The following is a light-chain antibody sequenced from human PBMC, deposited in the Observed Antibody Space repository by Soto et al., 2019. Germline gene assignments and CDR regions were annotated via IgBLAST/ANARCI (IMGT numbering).Light chain of an antibody. J-gene: IGKJ1*01. CDR1: QSVSSSF. Sequence: EIVLTQSPGTLSLSPGEGVTLSCRASQSVSSSFLAWYQQKPGQAPRLLIYGASSRATDIPDRFSGSGSGTDFTLTISSLEPEDFAVYYCQQYNNWPWTFGQGTKVDIK. V-gene: IGKV3-20*01. CDR2: GAS. CDR3: QQYNNWPWT.